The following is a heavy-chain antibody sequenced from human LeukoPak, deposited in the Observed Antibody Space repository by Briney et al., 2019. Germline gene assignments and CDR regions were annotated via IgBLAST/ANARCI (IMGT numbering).Heavy chain of an antibody. CDR1: GYTFTGYY. V-gene: IGHV1-18*04. Sequence: GASVKVSCKASGYTFTGYYMHWVRQAPGQGLEWMGWISAYNGNTNYAQKLQGRVTMTTDTSTSTAYMELRSLRSDDTAVYYCARVTDNYYDPTGWFDPWGQGTLVTVSS. J-gene: IGHJ5*02. CDR3: ARVTDNYYDPTGWFDP. D-gene: IGHD3-22*01. CDR2: ISAYNGNT.